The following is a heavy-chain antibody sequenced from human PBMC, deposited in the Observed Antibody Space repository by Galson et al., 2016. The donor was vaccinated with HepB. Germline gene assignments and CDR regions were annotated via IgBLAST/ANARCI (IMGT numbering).Heavy chain of an antibody. J-gene: IGHJ1*01. CDR2: IRGDGIVS. CDR1: GFTFNAHW. D-gene: IGHD3-10*01. CDR3: SREMTGSYFD. Sequence: SLRLSCAASGFTFNAHWMNWVRQAPGKGLEWVANIRGDGIVSYYAESVRGRFTISRDNAKNSLYLQMNGLRVDETAVYYGSREMTGSYFDWGQGTLVTVSS. V-gene: IGHV3-7*01.